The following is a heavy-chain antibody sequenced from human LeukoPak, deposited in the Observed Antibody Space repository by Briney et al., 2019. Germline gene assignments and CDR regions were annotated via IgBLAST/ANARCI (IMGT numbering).Heavy chain of an antibody. D-gene: IGHD3-9*01. CDR1: GFTVSSNY. CDR3: ARVKGRILTANWSDP. CDR2: IYSSGST. J-gene: IGHJ5*02. V-gene: IGHV3-53*01. Sequence: GGSLRLSCAASGFTVSSNYMSWVRQAPGKGLEWVSVIYSSGSTYYADSVKGRFTISRDNSKNTLYLQMNSLRAEDTAVYYCARVKGRILTANWSDPWGQGTLVTVSS.